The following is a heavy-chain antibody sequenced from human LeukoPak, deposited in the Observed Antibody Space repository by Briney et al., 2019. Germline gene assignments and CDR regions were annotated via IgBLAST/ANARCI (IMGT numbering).Heavy chain of an antibody. CDR2: ITDSGGST. J-gene: IGHJ4*02. CDR1: GFTFSSCA. V-gene: IGHV3-23*01. Sequence: QPGGSLRLSCAASGFTFSSCAMSGVRQAPGKGVEWVSAITDSGGSTYYADSVKGRFTISRHNSKNTLYLTVNSLRAEDTAVYYCANPRGYCSGGSCYSGGLFDYWGEGTLVTVSS. CDR3: ANPRGYCSGGSCYSGGLFDY. D-gene: IGHD2-15*01.